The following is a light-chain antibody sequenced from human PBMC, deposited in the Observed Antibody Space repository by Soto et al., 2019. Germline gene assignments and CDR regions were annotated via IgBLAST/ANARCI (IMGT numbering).Light chain of an antibody. CDR2: QDS. J-gene: IGLJ2*01. Sequence: SYELTQPPSVSVSPGQTASITCSGDKLGDKYACWYQQKPGQSPVLVIYQDSKRPSGIPERFSCSSSGNTATLTISGTQAIDEADYYCQAWGSSTGVFGGGTQLTVL. CDR1: KLGDKY. V-gene: IGLV3-1*01. CDR3: QAWGSSTGV.